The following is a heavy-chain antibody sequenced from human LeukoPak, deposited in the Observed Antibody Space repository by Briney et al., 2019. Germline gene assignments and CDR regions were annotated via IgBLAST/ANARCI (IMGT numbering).Heavy chain of an antibody. J-gene: IGHJ4*02. D-gene: IGHD3-22*01. CDR1: GYTFTSCG. CDR2: ISAYNGNT. Sequence: ASVKVSCKASGYTFTSCGISWVRQAPGQGLEWMGWISAYNGNTNYAQKLQGRVTMTTDTSTSTAYMELRSLRSDDTAVYYCARAGAYYYDSSGYSSDYWGQGTLVTVSS. V-gene: IGHV1-18*01. CDR3: ARAGAYYYDSSGYSSDY.